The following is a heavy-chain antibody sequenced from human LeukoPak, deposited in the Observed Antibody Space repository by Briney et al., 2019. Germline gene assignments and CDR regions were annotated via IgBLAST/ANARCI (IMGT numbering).Heavy chain of an antibody. D-gene: IGHD3-22*01. CDR2: IYHSGST. CDR3: AREVMIVVGHNWFDP. CDR1: GGSISSSNW. J-gene: IGHJ5*02. V-gene: IGHV4-4*02. Sequence: PSGTLSLTCAVSGGSISSSNWWSWVRQPPGKGLEWIGEIYHSGSTNYNPSLKSRVTISVDKSKNQFSLKLSSVTAADTAVYYCAREVMIVVGHNWFDPWGQGTLVTVSS.